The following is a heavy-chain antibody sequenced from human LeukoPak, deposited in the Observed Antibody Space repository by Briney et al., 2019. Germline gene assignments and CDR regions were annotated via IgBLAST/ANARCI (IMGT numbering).Heavy chain of an antibody. J-gene: IGHJ4*02. V-gene: IGHV1-69*05. Sequence: SVKVSCKTSGGTFSSYAISWVRQAPGQGLEWMGRIIPIFGTANYAQKFQGRVTITTDESTSTAYMELSSLRSEDTAVYCCARGAGPEMATISETFDYWGQGTLVTVSS. CDR3: ARGAGPEMATISETFDY. CDR2: IIPIFGTA. D-gene: IGHD5-24*01. CDR1: GGTFSSYA.